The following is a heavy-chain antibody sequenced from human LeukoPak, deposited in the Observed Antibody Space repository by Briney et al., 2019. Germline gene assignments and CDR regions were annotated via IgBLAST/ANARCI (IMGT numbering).Heavy chain of an antibody. CDR3: ARWGGGSYYDFDY. CDR2: INHSGST. Sequence: SETLSLTCAVYGGSFSCYFWSWIRQPPGKGLEWIGEINHSGSTNYNPSLKSRVTISVDTSKNQFSLKLSSVTAADTAVYYCARWGGGSYYDFDYWSQGTLVTVSS. D-gene: IGHD1-26*01. V-gene: IGHV4-34*01. J-gene: IGHJ4*02. CDR1: GGSFSCYF.